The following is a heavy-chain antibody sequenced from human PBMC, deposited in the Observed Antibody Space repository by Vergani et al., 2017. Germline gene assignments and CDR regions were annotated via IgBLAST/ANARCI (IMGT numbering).Heavy chain of an antibody. CDR1: GYSIGSGFY. Sequence: QVRLEEAGPGLVKPSETLSLTCSVSGYSIGSGFYWAWIRQSPGEGLQWLTSSHYRGKTYHNPSLKSRVSVSLDPSKNRFSLNLTSVTATDTAVYYCARSQGDYWYFDLWGPGSLVTVSS. CDR3: ARSQGDYWYFDL. D-gene: IGHD2-21*01. CDR2: SHYRGKT. V-gene: IGHV4-38-2*01. J-gene: IGHJ2*01.